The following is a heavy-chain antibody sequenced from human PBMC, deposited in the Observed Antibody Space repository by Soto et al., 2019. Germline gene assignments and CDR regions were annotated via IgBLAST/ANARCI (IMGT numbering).Heavy chain of an antibody. CDR3: ARAMGDSVLRYYYYGLDV. CDR2: IYYSGST. CDR1: GGSISSGGYY. D-gene: IGHD2-8*02. Sequence: SETLSLTCTVSGGSISSGGYYWSWIRQHPGKGLEWIGYIYYSGSTYYNPSLKSRVTISVDTSKNQFSLKLSSVTAADTAVYYCARAMGDSVLRYYYYGLDVWGQGTTVTVSS. J-gene: IGHJ6*02. V-gene: IGHV4-31*03.